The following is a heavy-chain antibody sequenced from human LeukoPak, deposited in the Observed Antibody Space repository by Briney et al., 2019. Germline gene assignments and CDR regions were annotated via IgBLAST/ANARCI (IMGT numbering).Heavy chain of an antibody. CDR2: ISGSGGST. D-gene: IGHD3-22*01. Sequence: GGSLRLSCAASGFTFSSYAMSWVRQAPGKGLEWVSAISGSGGSTYYADSVKGRFTISRDNSRSTLYLQMNSLRPEDTAVYYCARDPGYYYDSSGYYYPSFDYWGQGTLVTVSS. J-gene: IGHJ4*02. CDR1: GFTFSSYA. V-gene: IGHV3-23*01. CDR3: ARDPGYYYDSSGYYYPSFDY.